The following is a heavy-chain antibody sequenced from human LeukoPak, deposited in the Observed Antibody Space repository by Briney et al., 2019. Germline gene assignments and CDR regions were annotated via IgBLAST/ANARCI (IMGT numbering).Heavy chain of an antibody. CDR2: IIPIFGTA. J-gene: IGHJ6*04. D-gene: IGHD3-10*01. CDR3: ASRLLTMVRGAANYYYYGMDV. Sequence: SVTVSFKASGGTFSSYAISWVRQAPGQGLEWMGGIIPIFGTANYAQKFQGRVTITADKSTSTAYMELSSLRSEDTAVYYCASRLLTMVRGAANYYYYGMDVWGKGTTVTVSS. CDR1: GGTFSSYA. V-gene: IGHV1-69*06.